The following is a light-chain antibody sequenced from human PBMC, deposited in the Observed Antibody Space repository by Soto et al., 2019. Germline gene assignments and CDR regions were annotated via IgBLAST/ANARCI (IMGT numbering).Light chain of an antibody. J-gene: IGKJ1*01. CDR1: QGISNY. CDR2: AGS. V-gene: IGKV1-27*01. Sequence: DIQMTQSPSSLSESLGDRFTITCRASQGISNYLAWYQQKTGKVPKLLIYAGSTLQSGVPSLFSGSGPGTDFTLTISSLQPEDVATYYCQKYHRATRTFGQGTKEELK. CDR3: QKYHRATRT.